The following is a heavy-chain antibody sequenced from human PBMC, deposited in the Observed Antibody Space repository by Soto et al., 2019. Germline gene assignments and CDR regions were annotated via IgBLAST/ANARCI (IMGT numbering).Heavy chain of an antibody. V-gene: IGHV1-69*13. J-gene: IGHJ6*02. CDR3: ARDQRRGYSSGWCVRSKYGMDV. D-gene: IGHD6-19*01. CDR1: GGTFSSYA. Sequence: ASVKVSCKASGGTFSSYAISWVRQAPGQGLEWMGGIIPIFGTANYAQKFQGRVTITADESTSTAYMELSSLRSEDTAVYYCARDQRRGYSSGWCVRSKYGMDVWGQGTTVTVSS. CDR2: IIPIFGTA.